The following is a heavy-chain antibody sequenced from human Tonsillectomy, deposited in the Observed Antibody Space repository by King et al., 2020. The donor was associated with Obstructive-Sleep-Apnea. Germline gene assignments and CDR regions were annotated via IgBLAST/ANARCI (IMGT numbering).Heavy chain of an antibody. CDR3: AGDAAAELHRRSNYFDY. D-gene: IGHD6-13*01. CDR2: INPDGGGT. CDR1: GYTFTGHY. J-gene: IGHJ4*02. V-gene: IGHV1-2*02. Sequence: QLVQSGAEVKKPGASVRVSCEASGYTFTGHYIHWVRQAPGQGLEWVGWINPDGGGTDYAQRFQGRVTMTTDTSISTAYMELSRLRSDDTAVYFCAGDAAAELHRRSNYFDYWGQGTLVTVSS.